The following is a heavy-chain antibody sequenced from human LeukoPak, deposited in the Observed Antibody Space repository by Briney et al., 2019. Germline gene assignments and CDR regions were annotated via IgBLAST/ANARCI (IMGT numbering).Heavy chain of an antibody. CDR3: AKSIKVALSGAYFDP. V-gene: IGHV1-18*01. J-gene: IGHJ5*02. Sequence: ASVKVSCKASGYTFSNSGVSWLRQAPGQGLEWMGWISAYKGNTNYAQKFQDRVAMTTDTSTNTAYMELRSLRSDDTAVYYCAKSIKVALSGAYFDPWGQGTLVTVSS. D-gene: IGHD6-19*01. CDR2: ISAYKGNT. CDR1: GYTFSNSG.